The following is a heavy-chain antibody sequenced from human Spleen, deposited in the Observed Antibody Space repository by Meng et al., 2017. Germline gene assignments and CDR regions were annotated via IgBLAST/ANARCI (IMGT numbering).Heavy chain of an antibody. V-gene: IGHV3-74*03. CDR3: ARDLGGIFAY. CDR1: GFTFSSYW. J-gene: IGHJ4*02. Sequence: GESLKISCAASGFTFSSYWMHWVRRDPGKGLVWVSRMNTDGSTTTYADSVKGRFTISRDNAKNTLYLHMNSLRAEDTAVYYCARDLGGIFAYRGQGALVTVSS. D-gene: IGHD6-13*01. CDR2: MNTDGSTT.